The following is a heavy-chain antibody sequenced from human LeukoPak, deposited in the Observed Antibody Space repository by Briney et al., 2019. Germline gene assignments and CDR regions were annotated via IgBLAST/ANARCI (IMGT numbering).Heavy chain of an antibody. V-gene: IGHV3-23*01. Sequence: SGGSLRLSCAASGFTFSSYWMSWVRQAPGKGLEWVSSISGSGGSTYYADSVKGRFTISRDNSKNTLYLQMNSLRAEDTAVYYCAREDSSSSGVGYYYYMDVWGKGTTVTVSS. CDR1: GFTFSSYW. J-gene: IGHJ6*03. D-gene: IGHD6-6*01. CDR2: ISGSGGST. CDR3: AREDSSSSGVGYYYYMDV.